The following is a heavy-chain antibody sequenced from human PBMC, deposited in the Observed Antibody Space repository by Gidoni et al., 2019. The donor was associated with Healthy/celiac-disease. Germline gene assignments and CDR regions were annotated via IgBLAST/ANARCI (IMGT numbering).Heavy chain of an antibody. D-gene: IGHD5-12*01. CDR1: GFTFSSYS. V-gene: IGHV3-21*01. J-gene: IGHJ4*02. CDR2: ISSSSSYI. Sequence: EVQLVESGGGLVKPGGSLRLSCAAAGFTFSSYSLNWVRQAPGKGLEWVSSISSSSSYIYYADSVKGRFTISRDNAKNSLYLQMNSLRAEDTAVYYCARSRGYSGYDGPRPGWAELDGIQGPLDYWGQGTLVTVSS. CDR3: ARSRGYSGYDGPRPGWAELDGIQGPLDY.